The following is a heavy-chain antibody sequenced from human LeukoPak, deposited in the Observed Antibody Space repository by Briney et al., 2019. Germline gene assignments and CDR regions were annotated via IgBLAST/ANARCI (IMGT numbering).Heavy chain of an antibody. J-gene: IGHJ4*02. V-gene: IGHV4-34*01. Sequence: SETLSLTCAVYGGSFSGYYWSWIRQPPGKGLEWIGEINHSRSTNYNPFLKSRVTISVDTSKNQFSLKLSSVTAADTAVYYCASAWSLDYWGQGTLVTVSS. CDR2: INHSRST. D-gene: IGHD2-8*01. CDR3: ASAWSLDY. CDR1: GGSFSGYY.